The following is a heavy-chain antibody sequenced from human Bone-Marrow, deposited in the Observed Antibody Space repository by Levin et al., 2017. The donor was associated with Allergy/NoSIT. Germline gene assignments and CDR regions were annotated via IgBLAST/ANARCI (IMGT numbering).Heavy chain of an antibody. CDR2: IYSAGST. Sequence: GGSLRLSCAVSGFTVSNNYMSWVRQAPGKGLEWVSVIYSAGSTYYADSGRGRFTISRDNSKNTLFLQMNSLRADDTAVYYCARGGPYGYWGQGTLVTVSS. D-gene: IGHD3-16*01. V-gene: IGHV3-53*01. CDR3: ARGGPYGY. CDR1: GFTVSNNY. J-gene: IGHJ4*02.